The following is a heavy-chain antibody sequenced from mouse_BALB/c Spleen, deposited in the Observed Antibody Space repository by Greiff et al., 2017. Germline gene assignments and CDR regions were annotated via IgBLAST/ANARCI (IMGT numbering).Heavy chain of an antibody. V-gene: IGHV1-14*01. CDR2: INPYNDGT. J-gene: IGHJ2*01. CDR3: ALITTVVGRYFDY. Sequence: VQLQQSGPELVKPGASVKMSCKASGYTFTSYVMHWVKQKPGQGLEWIGYINPYNDGTKYNEKFKGKATLTSDKSSSTAYMELSSLTSEDSAVYYCALITTVVGRYFDYWGQGTTLTVSS. D-gene: IGHD1-1*01. CDR1: GYTFTSYV.